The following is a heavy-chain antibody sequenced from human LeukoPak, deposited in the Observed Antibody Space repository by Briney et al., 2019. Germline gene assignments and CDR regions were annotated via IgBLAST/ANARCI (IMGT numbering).Heavy chain of an antibody. CDR1: GGSINNLF. V-gene: IGHV4-59*08. Sequence: SETLSLTCTVSGGSINNLFWTWIRQPPGKGLEWIGYFSYSGGTTYNPSLKSRATMSVDTSMNQFSLNLNSVTAADTAVYYCARATIRNWFDPWGQGTLVTVSS. J-gene: IGHJ5*02. CDR3: ARATIRNWFDP. CDR2: FSYSGGT. D-gene: IGHD3-3*02.